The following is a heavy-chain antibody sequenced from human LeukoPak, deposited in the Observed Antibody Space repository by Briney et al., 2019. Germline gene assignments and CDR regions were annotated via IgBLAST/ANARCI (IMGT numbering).Heavy chain of an antibody. CDR3: ATSPGLVYGSSLTGVDY. V-gene: IGHV3-21*01. CDR1: GFTFSYYS. D-gene: IGHD6-6*01. J-gene: IGHJ4*02. Sequence: GGSLRLSCAASGFTFSYYSMNWVRQALGKGLEWVSSISSSSGYIYYAVSVHGRFTISRDNVKNSLYLQMNSLRAEDTAVYYCATSPGLVYGSSLTGVDYWGQGTLVTVSS. CDR2: ISSSSGYI.